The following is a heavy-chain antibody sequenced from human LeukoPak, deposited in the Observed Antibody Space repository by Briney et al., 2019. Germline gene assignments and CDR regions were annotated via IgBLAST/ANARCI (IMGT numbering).Heavy chain of an antibody. CDR1: GGSISIVSYY. J-gene: IGHJ3*02. Sequence: SETLSLTCTVSGGSISIVSYYWGWIRQPPGKGLEWIGSMYYSGSTYYNPSLKSRVTISVDTSKNQFSLKLSSVTAADTAVYYCARDRRGYCSGGSCFDDAFDIWGQGTMVTVSS. D-gene: IGHD2-15*01. CDR2: MYYSGST. CDR3: ARDRRGYCSGGSCFDDAFDI. V-gene: IGHV4-39*07.